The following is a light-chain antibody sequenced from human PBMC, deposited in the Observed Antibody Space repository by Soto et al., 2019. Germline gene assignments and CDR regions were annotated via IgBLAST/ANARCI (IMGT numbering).Light chain of an antibody. V-gene: IGKV3-15*01. CDR1: QSVSSN. J-gene: IGKJ3*01. Sequence: EIVMTQSPATLSVSPGERATLSCRASQSVSSNLAWYQQKPGQAPRLLIYGPSTRATGIPARFSGSGSGTEFTLTISSLQSEDFAVYYCQQYNNWPPIFTFGPGTKVDIK. CDR2: GPS. CDR3: QQYNNWPPIFT.